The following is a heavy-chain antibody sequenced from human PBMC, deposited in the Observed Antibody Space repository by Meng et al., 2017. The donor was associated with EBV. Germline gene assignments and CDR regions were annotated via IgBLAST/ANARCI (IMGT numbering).Heavy chain of an antibody. J-gene: IGHJ5*02. D-gene: IGHD6-13*01. CDR2: IYWDDDK. CDR3: AHRRDEYSSSWYGWFDP. V-gene: IGHV2-5*02. CDR1: GFSLSTSGVG. Sequence: QTPLQEHWPHAVTPTHTLTLTFTFSGFSLSTSGVGVGWIRQPPGKALEWLALIYWDDDKRYSPSLKSRLTITKDTSKNQVVLTMTNMDPVDTATYYCAHRRDEYSSSWYGWFDPWGQGTLVTVSS.